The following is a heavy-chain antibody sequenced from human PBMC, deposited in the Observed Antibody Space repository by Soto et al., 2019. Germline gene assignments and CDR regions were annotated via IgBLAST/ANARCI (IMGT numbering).Heavy chain of an antibody. CDR1: GFTFSDYY. CDR3: ARVVDYGDYDWFDP. D-gene: IGHD4-17*01. Sequence: QVQLVESGGGLVKPGGSLRLSCAASGFTFSDYYMSWIRQAPGKGREWVSYISSSSSYTNYADSVKGRFTISSDNAKHSLYVKMNSLRAEETAVYYCARVVDYGDYDWFDPLGQGTMITVSS. CDR2: ISSSSSYT. J-gene: IGHJ5*02. V-gene: IGHV3-11*05.